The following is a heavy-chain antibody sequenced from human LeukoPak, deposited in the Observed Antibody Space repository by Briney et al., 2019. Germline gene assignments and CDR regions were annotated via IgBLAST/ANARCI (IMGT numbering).Heavy chain of an antibody. CDR3: ARESGSYGLDY. CDR1: GFTFSNYA. V-gene: IGHV3-53*01. D-gene: IGHD1-26*01. CDR2: IYSGDST. Sequence: GGSLRLSCAASGFTFSNYAMHWVRQAPGKGLEWVSVIYSGDSTYYADSVKGRFTISRDNSKNTLYLQMNSLRAEDTAVYYCARESGSYGLDYWGQGTLVTVSS. J-gene: IGHJ4*02.